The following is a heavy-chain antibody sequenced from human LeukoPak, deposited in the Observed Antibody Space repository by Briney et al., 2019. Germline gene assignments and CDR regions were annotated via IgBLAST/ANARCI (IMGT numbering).Heavy chain of an antibody. Sequence: SVKVSCKASGGTFSSYAISWVRQAPGQGLEWMGRIIPIFGTANYAQKFQGRVTITTDESTSTAYMELSSLRSEDTAVYYCARLPLAGYSGYDSDYWGQGTLVTVSS. CDR1: GGTFSSYA. D-gene: IGHD5-12*01. CDR2: IIPIFGTA. J-gene: IGHJ4*02. CDR3: ARLPLAGYSGYDSDY. V-gene: IGHV1-69*05.